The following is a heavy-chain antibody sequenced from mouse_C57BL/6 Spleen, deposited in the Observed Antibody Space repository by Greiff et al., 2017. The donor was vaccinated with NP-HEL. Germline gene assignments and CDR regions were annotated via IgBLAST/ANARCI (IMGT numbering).Heavy chain of an antibody. V-gene: IGHV1-69*01. D-gene: IGHD2-4*01. CDR3: ARPLWDYDWYFDV. CDR1: GYTFTSYW. Sequence: QVQLQQPGAELVMPGASVKLSCKASGYTFTSYWMHWVKQRPGQGLEWIGEIDPSDSYTNYNQKFKGKSTLTVDKSSSTAYMQLSSLTSEDSAVYYCARPLWDYDWYFDVWGTGTTVTVSS. J-gene: IGHJ1*03. CDR2: IDPSDSYT.